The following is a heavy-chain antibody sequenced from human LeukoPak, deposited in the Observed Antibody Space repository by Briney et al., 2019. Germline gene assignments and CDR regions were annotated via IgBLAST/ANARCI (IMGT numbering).Heavy chain of an antibody. Sequence: GASVKVSCKASGYTFTGYYMHWVRQAPGQGLEWMGRINPNSGGTNYAQKFQGRVAMTRDTSISTAYMELSRLRSDDTAVYYCARDHDDILTGYRNFDYWGQGTLVTVSS. V-gene: IGHV1-2*06. CDR3: ARDHDDILTGYRNFDY. J-gene: IGHJ4*02. CDR2: INPNSGGT. D-gene: IGHD3-9*01. CDR1: GYTFTGYY.